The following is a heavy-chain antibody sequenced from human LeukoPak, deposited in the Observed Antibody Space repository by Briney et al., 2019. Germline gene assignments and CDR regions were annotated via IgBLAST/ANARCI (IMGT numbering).Heavy chain of an antibody. Sequence: ASETLSLTCTVSGGSISSYYWSWIRQPAGKGLEWIGRIYTSGSTNYNPSLKSRVTMSVDTSKNQFSLKLSSVTAADTAVYYCARDPTMSGRDGGWFDPWGQGTLVTVSS. J-gene: IGHJ5*02. V-gene: IGHV4-4*07. CDR1: GGSISSYY. CDR3: ARDPTMSGRDGGWFDP. D-gene: IGHD4-23*01. CDR2: IYTSGST.